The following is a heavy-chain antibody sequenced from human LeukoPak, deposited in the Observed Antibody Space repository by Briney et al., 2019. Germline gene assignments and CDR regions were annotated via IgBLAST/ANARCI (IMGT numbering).Heavy chain of an antibody. D-gene: IGHD6-13*01. CDR3: ARAPGGIAAAAYRY. V-gene: IGHV1-18*01. CDR1: GYTFTSYG. J-gene: IGHJ4*02. Sequence: ASVKVSCKASGYTFTSYGITWVRQAPGQGLEWMGWISANKGNTNYAQKFQGRVTMTRDTSTSTVYMELSSLRSEDTAVYYCARAPGGIAAAAYRYWGQGTLVTVSS. CDR2: ISANKGNT.